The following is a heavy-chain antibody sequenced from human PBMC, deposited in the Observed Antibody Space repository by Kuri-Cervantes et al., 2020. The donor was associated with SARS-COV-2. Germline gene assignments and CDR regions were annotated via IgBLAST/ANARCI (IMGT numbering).Heavy chain of an antibody. J-gene: IGHJ4*02. Sequence: ETLSLTCAASGFTFSNAWMSGVRQAPGKGLEWVGRIKSKTDGGTTDYAAPVKGRFTISRDDSNNTLYLQMNSLKTEDTAVYYCTTGGSHYSSSWYPVGDWGQGTLVTVSS. CDR2: IKSKTDGGTT. CDR1: GFTFSNAW. D-gene: IGHD6-13*01. CDR3: TTGGSHYSSSWYPVGD. V-gene: IGHV3-15*01.